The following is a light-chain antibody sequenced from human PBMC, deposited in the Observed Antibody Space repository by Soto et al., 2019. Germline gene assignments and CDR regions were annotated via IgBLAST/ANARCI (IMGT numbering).Light chain of an antibody. J-gene: IGKJ3*01. CDR2: GAS. CDR1: QSVSSSY. V-gene: IGKV3D-15*01. CDR3: QQYNDWPFT. Sequence: EMVLTQSPGTLSLSPAEGAXLXXXXSQSVSSSYLAWYQQKPGQAPRLLIYGASIRATGIPARFSGSGSGTEFTLTISSLQSEDLAIYFCQQYNDWPFTFGPGTKVDI.